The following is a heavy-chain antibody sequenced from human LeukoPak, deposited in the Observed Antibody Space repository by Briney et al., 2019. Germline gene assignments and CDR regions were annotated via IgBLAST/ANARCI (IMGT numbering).Heavy chain of an antibody. J-gene: IGHJ4*02. CDR1: GFTLSTYA. V-gene: IGHV3-23*01. Sequence: GGSLRLTCAASGFTLSTYAMSWVRQAPGKGLEWISGIGGSDGSRYYADSVKGRFIISRDNSKNTLYLQMNSLSADDTAVYYCAKAMYYYDRSGYAAAYYFDYWGQGTLVTVSS. CDR3: AKAMYYYDRSGYAAAYYFDY. CDR2: IGGSDGSR. D-gene: IGHD3-22*01.